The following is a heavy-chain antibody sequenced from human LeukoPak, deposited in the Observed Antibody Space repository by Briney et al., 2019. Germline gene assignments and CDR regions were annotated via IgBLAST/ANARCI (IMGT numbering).Heavy chain of an antibody. Sequence: PGGSLRLSCVVSGFTFNAYGMHWVRQAPGKGPEWVAFIRYDATNNSYADSVKGRFTISRDNSKKTLYLQMNSLKPEDTAIYYCAKENWVYNWKYDSSGSGINYWGQGTLVTVSS. CDR3: AKENWVYNWKYDSSGSGINY. J-gene: IGHJ4*02. CDR2: IRYDATNN. CDR1: GFTFNAYG. D-gene: IGHD3-22*01. V-gene: IGHV3-30*02.